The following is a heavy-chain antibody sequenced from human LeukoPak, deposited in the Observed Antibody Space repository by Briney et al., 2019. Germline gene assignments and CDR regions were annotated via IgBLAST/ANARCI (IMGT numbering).Heavy chain of an antibody. CDR1: GFTFSSYE. J-gene: IGHJ4*02. CDR2: ISSSGSAI. CDR3: ARDEYNYGYVSYFDY. Sequence: QSGGSLRLSCAASGFTFSSYEMNWVRQAPGKGLEWVSYISSSGSAIYYADSVKGRFTISRDNAKNSLYLQMNSLRAEDTAVYYCARDEYNYGYVSYFDYWGQGTLVTVSS. V-gene: IGHV3-48*03. D-gene: IGHD5-18*01.